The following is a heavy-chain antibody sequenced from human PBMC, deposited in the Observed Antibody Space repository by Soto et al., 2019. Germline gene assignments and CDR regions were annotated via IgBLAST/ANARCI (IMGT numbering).Heavy chain of an antibody. V-gene: IGHV4-59*01. J-gene: IGHJ4*02. CDR3: ARVSSGWSYFDY. D-gene: IGHD6-19*01. CDR1: GGSISSYY. Sequence: QVQLQESGPGLVKPSETLSLTCTVSGGSISSYYWRWIRQPPGKGLEWIGYIYYSGSTNYNPSLKSRVPISVNTSKNQFSLKLTSVTAADTAVYYCARVSSGWSYFDYWGQGTLVTVSS. CDR2: IYYSGST.